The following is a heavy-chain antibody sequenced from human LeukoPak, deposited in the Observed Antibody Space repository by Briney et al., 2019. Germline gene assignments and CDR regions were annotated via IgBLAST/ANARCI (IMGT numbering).Heavy chain of an antibody. CDR3: ARGAYYYED. J-gene: IGHJ4*02. D-gene: IGHD3-22*01. CDR1: GFTFSDYR. Sequence: PGGSLRLSCATSGFTFSDYRMNWVRQAPGKGLEWIAYISGSSSTIYYADSVKGRFTISRDNAKNSLYLQMNSLRAEDTAVYYCARGAYYYEDWGQGTLVTVSS. V-gene: IGHV3-48*01. CDR2: ISGSSSTI.